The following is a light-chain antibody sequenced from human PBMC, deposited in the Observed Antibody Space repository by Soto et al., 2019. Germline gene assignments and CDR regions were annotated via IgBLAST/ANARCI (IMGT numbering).Light chain of an antibody. J-gene: IGLJ1*01. V-gene: IGLV2-23*02. CDR1: SSNVGSYNL. Sequence: QSALTQPASVSGSPGQSITISCTGTSSNVGSYNLVSWYQQHPGKAPKLMIYEVSKRPSGVSNRFSGSKSGNTAPLTISGLQAEDEADYNCCSYAGSYTYVFGPGTKVTVL. CDR3: CSYAGSYTYV. CDR2: EVS.